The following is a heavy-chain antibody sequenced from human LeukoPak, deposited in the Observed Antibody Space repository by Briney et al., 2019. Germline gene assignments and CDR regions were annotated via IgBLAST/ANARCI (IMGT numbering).Heavy chain of an antibody. V-gene: IGHV1-69*02. J-gene: IGHJ4*02. CDR3: THYSNYRYYFDY. Sequence: SVKVSCKASGGTFSSCTISWVRQAPGQGLEWMGRIIPILGIANYAQKFQGRVTITADKSTSTAYMELSSLRSEDTAVYYCTHYSNYRYYFDYWGQGTLVTVSS. CDR2: IIPILGIA. D-gene: IGHD4-11*01. CDR1: GGTFSSCT.